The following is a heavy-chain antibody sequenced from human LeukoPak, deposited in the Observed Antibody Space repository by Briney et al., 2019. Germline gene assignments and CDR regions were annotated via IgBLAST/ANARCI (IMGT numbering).Heavy chain of an antibody. J-gene: IGHJ4*02. V-gene: IGHV3-7*01. D-gene: IGHD2-15*01. CDR2: IKQDGSEK. CDR1: GFTFSSYW. CDR3: AKDGYCSGGSCYWYFDY. Sequence: RSGGSLRLSCAASGFTFSSYWMSWVRQAPGKGLEWVANIKQDGSEKYYADSVKGRFTISRDNSKNTLYLQMNSLRAEDTAVYYCAKDGYCSGGSCYWYFDYWGQGTLVTVSS.